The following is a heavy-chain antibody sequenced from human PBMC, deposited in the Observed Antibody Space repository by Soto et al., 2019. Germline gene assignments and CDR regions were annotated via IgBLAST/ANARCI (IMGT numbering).Heavy chain of an antibody. CDR3: ARGSSGYISSWYYFDY. D-gene: IGHD6-13*01. J-gene: IGHJ4*02. Sequence: SVKVSGKASGVTFSSYAISWVRQAPGQGLEWMGGIIPIFGTANYAQKFQGRVTITADESTSTAYMELSSLRSEDTAVYFCARGSSGYISSWYYFDYWGRGTLVTVSS. CDR2: IIPIFGTA. CDR1: GVTFSSYA. V-gene: IGHV1-69*13.